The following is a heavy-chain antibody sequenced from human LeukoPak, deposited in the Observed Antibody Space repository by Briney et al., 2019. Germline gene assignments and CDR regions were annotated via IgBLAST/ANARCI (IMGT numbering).Heavy chain of an antibody. J-gene: IGHJ4*02. CDR2: INPSGGST. CDR1: GYTFTSYG. D-gene: IGHD4-17*01. V-gene: IGHV1-46*01. CDR3: ARDRYGDYLIDY. Sequence: ASVKVSCKASGYTFTSYGISWVRQAPGQGLEWMGIINPSGGSTSYAQKFQGRVTMTRDTSTSTVYMELSSLRSEDTAVYYCARDRYGDYLIDYWGQGTLVTVSS.